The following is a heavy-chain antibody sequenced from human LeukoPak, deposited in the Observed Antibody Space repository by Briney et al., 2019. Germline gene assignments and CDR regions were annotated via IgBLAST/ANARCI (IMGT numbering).Heavy chain of an antibody. D-gene: IGHD2-15*01. V-gene: IGHV4-59*01. CDR1: GGSISSYY. CDR3: AREAHNTNELLGWFDP. CDR2: IYYSGST. J-gene: IGHJ5*02. Sequence: ESSETLSLTCTVSGGSISSYYWSWIRQPPGKGLEWIGYIYYSGSTNYNPSLKSRVTLSVDTSKNEFSLKRSSVTAADTAVYYCAREAHNTNELLGWFDPWGQGTLVTVSS.